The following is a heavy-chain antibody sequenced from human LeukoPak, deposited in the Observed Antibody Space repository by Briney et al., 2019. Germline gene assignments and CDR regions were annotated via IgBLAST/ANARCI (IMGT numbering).Heavy chain of an antibody. CDR2: ISDSGVST. D-gene: IGHD6-13*01. CDR1: GFTFSSFG. V-gene: IGHV3-23*01. CDR3: AKQQLSWGVAFDI. Sequence: GGSLRLSCAASGFTFSSFGMSWVRQAPGKGLEWVSAISDSGVSTYYADSVKGRFTISRDNSKNTLFLQMNSLRAGDTAVYYCAKQQLSWGVAFDIWGQGTMVTVSS. J-gene: IGHJ3*02.